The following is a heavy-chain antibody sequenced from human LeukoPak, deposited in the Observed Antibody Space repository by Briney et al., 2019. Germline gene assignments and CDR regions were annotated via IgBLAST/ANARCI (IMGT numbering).Heavy chain of an antibody. CDR3: ARRHYYGSGSYYIPYFQH. CDR1: GGSFSGYY. D-gene: IGHD3-10*01. J-gene: IGHJ1*01. Sequence: PSETLSLTCAVYGGSFSGYYWSWIRQPPGKGLEWIGEINHSGSTNYNPSLKSRVTISVDTSKNQFSLKLSSVTAADTAVYYCARRHYYGSGSYYIPYFQHWGQGTLDTVSS. V-gene: IGHV4-34*01. CDR2: INHSGST.